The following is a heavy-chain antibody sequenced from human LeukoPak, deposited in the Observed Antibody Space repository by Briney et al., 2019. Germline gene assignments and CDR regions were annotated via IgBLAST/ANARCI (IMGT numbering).Heavy chain of an antibody. Sequence: ASVKVSCKASGYTFTGYYMHGVRQAPGQGLEWMGWINPNSGGTNYAQKFQGRVTMTRDTSISTAYMELSRLRSDDTAVYYCAREREPRSAYWFDPWGQGTLVTVSS. J-gene: IGHJ5*02. V-gene: IGHV1-2*02. D-gene: IGHD1-26*01. CDR2: INPNSGGT. CDR1: GYTFTGYY. CDR3: AREREPRSAYWFDP.